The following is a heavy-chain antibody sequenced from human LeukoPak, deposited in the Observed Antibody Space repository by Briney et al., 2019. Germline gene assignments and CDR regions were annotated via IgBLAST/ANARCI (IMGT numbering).Heavy chain of an antibody. V-gene: IGHV1-18*01. Sequence: GASVKVSCKASGYTFTSYGISWVRQAPGQGLEWMGWISAYNGNTNYAQKFQGRVTMTRNTSISTAYMELSSLRSEDTAVYYCANLRDYWGQGTLVTVSS. CDR3: ANLRDY. CDR1: GYTFTSYG. CDR2: ISAYNGNT. J-gene: IGHJ4*02. D-gene: IGHD3-10*01.